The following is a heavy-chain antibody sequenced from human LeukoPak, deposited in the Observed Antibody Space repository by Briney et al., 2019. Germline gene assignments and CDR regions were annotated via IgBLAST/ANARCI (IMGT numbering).Heavy chain of an antibody. V-gene: IGHV3-21*01. D-gene: IGHD3-22*01. CDR3: ARDGDYCDSRGDAFDI. CDR2: ISSSSSYI. J-gene: IGHJ3*02. Sequence: GGSLRLSCAASGFTFSSYSMNWVRQAPGKGLEWVSSISSSSSYIYYADSVKGRFTISRDNAKNSLYLQMNSLRAEDTAVYYCARDGDYCDSRGDAFDIWGQGAMVTVAS. CDR1: GFTFSSYS.